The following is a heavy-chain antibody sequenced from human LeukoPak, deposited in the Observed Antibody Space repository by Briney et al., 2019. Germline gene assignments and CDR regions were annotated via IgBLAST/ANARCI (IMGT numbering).Heavy chain of an antibody. D-gene: IGHD6-19*01. J-gene: IGHJ6*03. CDR2: IIPIFGTA. CDR1: GGTFSSYA. CDR3: ARDKGSGWTQYYYYMDV. V-gene: IGHV1-69*06. Sequence: ASVKVSCKASGGTFSSYAISWVRQAPGQGLEWMGGIIPIFGTANYAQKFQGRVTITADKSTSTAYMELSSLRSEDTAVYYCARDKGSGWTQYYYYMDVWGKGTTVTVSS.